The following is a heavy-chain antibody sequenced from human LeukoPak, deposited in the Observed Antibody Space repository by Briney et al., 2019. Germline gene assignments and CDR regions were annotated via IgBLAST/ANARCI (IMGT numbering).Heavy chain of an antibody. CDR1: GFTFSTYT. V-gene: IGHV3-21*01. Sequence: MTGGSLRLSCAASGFTFSTYTMSWVRQAPGKGLEWVSSISSSGTYIFYADSVKGRFTISRDNAKNSLYLQMNSLRDEDTAVYYCARDYPATVTTLADAFDIWGQGTMVTVSS. J-gene: IGHJ3*02. CDR2: ISSSGTYI. D-gene: IGHD4-17*01. CDR3: ARDYPATVTTLADAFDI.